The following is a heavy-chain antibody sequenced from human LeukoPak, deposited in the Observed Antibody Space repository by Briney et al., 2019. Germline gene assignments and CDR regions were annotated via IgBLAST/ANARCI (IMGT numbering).Heavy chain of an antibody. CDR2: INTDGSST. V-gene: IGHV3-74*01. D-gene: IGHD4-17*01. CDR1: GLTFNNYW. Sequence: PGGSLRLSCAASGLTFNNYWMHWVRQAPGKGLLWVSRINTDGSSTNYADSVKGRFTISRNNPKNSLYLQMNSLRAEDTAVYYCARNRGDPSYFDYWGQGTLVTVSS. CDR3: ARNRGDPSYFDY. J-gene: IGHJ4*02.